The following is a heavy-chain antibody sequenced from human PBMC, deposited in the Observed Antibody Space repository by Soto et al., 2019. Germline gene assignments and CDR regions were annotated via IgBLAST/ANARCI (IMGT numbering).Heavy chain of an antibody. D-gene: IGHD2-15*01. CDR2: IKSKTDGGTT. V-gene: IGHV3-15*01. Sequence: GGSLRLSCAASGFTFSNAWMSWVRQAPGKGLEWVGRIKSKTDGGTTDYAAPVKGRFTISRDDSKNTLYLQMNSLKTEDTAVYYCTIPTPVRYCSGGSCYSVILADYWGQGTLVTISS. CDR3: TIPTPVRYCSGGSCYSVILADY. J-gene: IGHJ4*02. CDR1: GFTFSNAW.